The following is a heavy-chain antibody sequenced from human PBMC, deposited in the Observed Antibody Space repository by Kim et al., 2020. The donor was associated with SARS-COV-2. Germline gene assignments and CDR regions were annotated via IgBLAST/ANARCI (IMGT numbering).Heavy chain of an antibody. CDR2: IDPSDSYT. CDR3: ARTAKQWLVPWYFDL. D-gene: IGHD6-19*01. CDR1: GYSFTSYW. V-gene: IGHV5-10-1*01. Sequence: GESLKISCKGSGYSFTSYWISWVRQMPGKGLEWMGRIDPSDSYTNYSPSFQGHVTISADKSISTAYLQWSSLKASDTAMYYCARTAKQWLVPWYFDLWGRGTLVTVSS. J-gene: IGHJ2*01.